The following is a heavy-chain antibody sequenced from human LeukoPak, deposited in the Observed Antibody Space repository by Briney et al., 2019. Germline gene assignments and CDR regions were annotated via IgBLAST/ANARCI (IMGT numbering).Heavy chain of an antibody. J-gene: IGHJ4*02. Sequence: GGSLRLSCAASGFTFSSYWMTWVRQAPGKGLEWVASIKPDGGDKYSVDSVKGRFTISRDNAKNSLYLQMNSLRAEDTAVYYCAKTSELGYCSGGTCYSFDYWGQGTLVTVSS. D-gene: IGHD2-15*01. V-gene: IGHV3-7*01. CDR1: GFTFSSYW. CDR3: AKTSELGYCSGGTCYSFDY. CDR2: IKPDGGDK.